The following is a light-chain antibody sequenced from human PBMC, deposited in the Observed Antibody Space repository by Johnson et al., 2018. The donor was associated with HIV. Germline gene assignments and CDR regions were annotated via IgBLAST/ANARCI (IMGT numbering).Light chain of an antibody. CDR2: DNN. Sequence: QSVLTQPPSVSAAPGQKVTISCSGSSSNIGNKYVSWYQQLPGTAPKVLIYDNNKRPSGIPDLFSGSKSGTSATLGITGLQTGDEADYYCGTWDSILSGYVCGAGTKVTVL. J-gene: IGLJ1*01. V-gene: IGLV1-51*01. CDR1: SSNIGNKY. CDR3: GTWDSILSGYV.